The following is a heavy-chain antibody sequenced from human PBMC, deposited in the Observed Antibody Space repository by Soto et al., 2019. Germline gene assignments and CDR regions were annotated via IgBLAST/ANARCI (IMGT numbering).Heavy chain of an antibody. Sequence: GGSLRLSCAASGFTFDDYTMYWVRQAPGKGLEWVSLISWDGGSTYYADSVKGRFTISRDNSKNSLYLQMNSLRTEDTALYYCAKDIKSTGRGYSYGYYYYGMDVWGQGTTVTVSS. CDR1: GFTFDDYT. CDR2: ISWDGGST. D-gene: IGHD5-18*01. V-gene: IGHV3-43*01. J-gene: IGHJ6*02. CDR3: AKDIKSTGRGYSYGYYYYGMDV.